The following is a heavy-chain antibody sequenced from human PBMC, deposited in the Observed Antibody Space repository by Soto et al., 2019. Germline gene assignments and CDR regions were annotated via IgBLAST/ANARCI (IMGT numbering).Heavy chain of an antibody. D-gene: IGHD2-2*01. Sequence: QVQLVQSGAEVKKPGASVKVSCKASGYTFTSYDINWVRQATGQGLEWMGWMNPNSGNTGYAQKFQGRVTMTRNTSISTAYMELSSLRSEDTAVYYCARVLPAAPWDPPGLDYWGQGTLVTVSS. J-gene: IGHJ4*02. CDR1: GYTFTSYD. V-gene: IGHV1-8*01. CDR3: ARVLPAAPWDPPGLDY. CDR2: MNPNSGNT.